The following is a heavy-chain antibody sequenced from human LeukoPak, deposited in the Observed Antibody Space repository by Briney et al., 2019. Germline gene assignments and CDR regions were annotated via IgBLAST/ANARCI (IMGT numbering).Heavy chain of an antibody. D-gene: IGHD6-19*01. J-gene: IGHJ4*02. V-gene: IGHV1-46*01. CDR3: ARDSSGLVTRDY. CDR1: GYTFTSYY. CDR2: INPSGGDT. Sequence: ASVKVSCKASGYTFTSYYLHWVRQAPGQGLEWMGVINPSGGDTTYAQKFQGRVTMTTDTSTSTAYMELRSLRSDDTAVYYCARDSSGLVTRDYWGQGTLVTVSS.